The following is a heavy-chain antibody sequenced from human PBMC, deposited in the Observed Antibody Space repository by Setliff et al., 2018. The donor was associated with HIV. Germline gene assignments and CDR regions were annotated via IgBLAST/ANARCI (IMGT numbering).Heavy chain of an antibody. Sequence: PSETLSLTCAVSGGSISNNYWWSWVRQPPGKGLEWIGEINLSGRTYYNRSLESRLTISIDTSKNQFSLKLTSVTAADTAMYYCASRIYYYDESRVLREEGFVPWGQGALVTVSS. J-gene: IGHJ5*02. CDR3: ASRIYYYDESRVLREEGFVP. CDR2: INLSGRT. CDR1: GGSISNNYW. V-gene: IGHV4-4*02. D-gene: IGHD3-22*01.